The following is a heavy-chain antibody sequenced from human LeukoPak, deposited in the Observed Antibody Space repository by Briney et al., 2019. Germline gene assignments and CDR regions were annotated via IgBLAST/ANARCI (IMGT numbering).Heavy chain of an antibody. D-gene: IGHD6-6*01. J-gene: IGHJ3*02. CDR1: GGSISSSSYY. CDR3: ARPSSSLIGGAFDI. CDR2: IYYSGST. Sequence: PSETLSLTCTVSGGSISSSSYYWGWIRQPPGKGLEWIGSIYYSGSTYYNPSLKSRVTISVDMSKNQFSLKLSSVTAADTAVYYCARPSSSLIGGAFDIWGQGTMVTVSS. V-gene: IGHV4-39*01.